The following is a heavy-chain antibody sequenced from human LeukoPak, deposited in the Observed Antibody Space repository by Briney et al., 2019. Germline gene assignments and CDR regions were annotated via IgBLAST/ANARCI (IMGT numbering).Heavy chain of an antibody. CDR1: GYTFTGYY. V-gene: IGHV1-2*02. J-gene: IGHJ5*02. CDR3: ARYSRSSTSCYKEGNWFDP. D-gene: IGHD2-2*02. Sequence: ASVKVSCKASGYTFTGYYMHWVRQAPGQGLEWMGWINPNSGGTNYAQKFQGRVTMTRDTSISTAYMELSRLRSDDTAVYYCARYSRSSTSCYKEGNWFDPWGQGTLVTVSS. CDR2: INPNSGGT.